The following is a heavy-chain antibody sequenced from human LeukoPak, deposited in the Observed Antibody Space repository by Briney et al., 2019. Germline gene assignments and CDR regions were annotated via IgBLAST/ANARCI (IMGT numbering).Heavy chain of an antibody. CDR2: IRSKAYGATT. V-gene: IGHV3-49*04. CDR3: TRILLKWELPGSDAFDI. J-gene: IGHJ3*02. D-gene: IGHD1-26*01. Sequence: GGSLRLSCITSGFTFGDYGLSWVRQAPGKGLEWVGFIRSKAYGATTEYAASLKDRFTISRDDSKSIAYLQVNSLKTEDTAAYYCTRILLKWELPGSDAFDIWGEGTMVTVSS. CDR1: GFTFGDYG.